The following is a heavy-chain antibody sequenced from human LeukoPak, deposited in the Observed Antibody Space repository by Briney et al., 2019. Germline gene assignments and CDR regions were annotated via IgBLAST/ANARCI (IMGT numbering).Heavy chain of an antibody. Sequence: ASVKVSCKASGYTFSSYDINWVRQATGQGLEWLGWMNPNSGNTGYAQKFQGRVTMTRNTSISTAYMELSSLRSEDTAVYYCARVRGSYYYYGMDVWGQGTTVTDSS. CDR3: ARVRGSYYYYGMDV. J-gene: IGHJ6*02. D-gene: IGHD2-15*01. CDR2: MNPNSGNT. V-gene: IGHV1-8*01. CDR1: GYTFSSYD.